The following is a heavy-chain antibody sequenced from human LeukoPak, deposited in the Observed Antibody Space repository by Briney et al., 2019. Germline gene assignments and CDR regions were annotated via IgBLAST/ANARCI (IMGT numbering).Heavy chain of an antibody. J-gene: IGHJ6*04. CDR2: ISWNSGSI. CDR1: GFTFDDYA. V-gene: IGHV3-9*01. Sequence: GGSLRLSCAASGFTFDDYAMHWVRQAPGKGLEWVSGISWNSGSIGYADSVKGRFTIFRDNAKNSLYLQMNSLRAEDTAVYYCAELGITMIGGVWGKGTTVTISS. CDR3: AELGITMIGGV. D-gene: IGHD3-10*02.